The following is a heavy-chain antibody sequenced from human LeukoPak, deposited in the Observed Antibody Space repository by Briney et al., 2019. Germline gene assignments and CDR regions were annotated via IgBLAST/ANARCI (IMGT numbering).Heavy chain of an antibody. CDR2: ISPNSGGT. D-gene: IGHD2-15*01. CDR3: ARGYCSGGSCSFDY. Sequence: ASVKVSCKASGYTFTGYYMHWVRQAPGQGLEWMGWISPNSGGTNYAQKFQGRVSMTRDTSISTAYMELSRLRSDDTAVYYCARGYCSGGSCSFDYWGQGTLVTVSS. V-gene: IGHV1-2*02. CDR1: GYTFTGYY. J-gene: IGHJ4*02.